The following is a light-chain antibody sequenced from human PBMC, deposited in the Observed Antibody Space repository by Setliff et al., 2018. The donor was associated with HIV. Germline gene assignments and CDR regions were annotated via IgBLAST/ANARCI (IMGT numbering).Light chain of an antibody. V-gene: IGLV7-46*01. Sequence: AVVTQEPSLTVSPGGTVTLTCGSSTGAVTSGHYPYWFQQKPGQAPRTLIYDTSNKHSWTPARFSGSLLGGKAALPLSGAQPEDEAAYYCFLSYSGARRVFGGGTKVTVL. J-gene: IGLJ3*02. CDR2: DTS. CDR3: FLSYSGARRV. CDR1: TGAVTSGHY.